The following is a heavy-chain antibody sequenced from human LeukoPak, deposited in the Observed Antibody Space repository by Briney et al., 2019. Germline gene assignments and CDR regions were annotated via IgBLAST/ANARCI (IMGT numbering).Heavy chain of an antibody. CDR2: ISSSSSYT. CDR1: GFTFSDYY. V-gene: IGHV3-11*03. CDR3: ARWGSIVGATFFDY. Sequence: GGSLRLSCAASGFTFSDYYMSWIRQAPGKGLEWVSYISSSSSYTNYADSVKGRFTISRDNAKNSLYLQMNSLRAEDTAVYYCARWGSIVGATFFDYWGQGTLVTVSS. J-gene: IGHJ4*02. D-gene: IGHD1-26*01.